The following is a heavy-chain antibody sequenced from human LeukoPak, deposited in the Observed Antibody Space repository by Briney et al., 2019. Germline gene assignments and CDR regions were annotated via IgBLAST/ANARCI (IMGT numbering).Heavy chain of an antibody. D-gene: IGHD6-19*01. V-gene: IGHV3-49*04. CDR1: GFTFGDYA. J-gene: IGHJ6*03. CDR3: TRVDANGWFKYFYYYMDV. CDR2: ITGKAYGGTT. Sequence: GGSLRLSCTTSGFTFGDYAMSWVRQAPGKGLEWVAFITGKAYGGTTQYAASVKGRFTISRHDSKRIAYLQMTSLKTEDTGVYYCTRVDANGWFKYFYYYMDVWGKGTTVTISS.